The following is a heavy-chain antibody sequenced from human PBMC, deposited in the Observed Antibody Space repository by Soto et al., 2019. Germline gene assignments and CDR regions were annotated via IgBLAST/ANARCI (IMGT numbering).Heavy chain of an antibody. CDR1: GYAFTTYG. CDR2: ISAHNGNT. Sequence: QVHLVQSGAEVKKPGASVKVSCKGSGYAFTTYGITWVRQAPGQGLEWMGWISAHNGNTNYAQKLPGRVTVSRDTSTSTAYMELRGLRSDDTAVYYCARGRYGEYWGQGALVTVSS. CDR3: ARGRYGEY. D-gene: IGHD3-10*01. J-gene: IGHJ4*02. V-gene: IGHV1-18*01.